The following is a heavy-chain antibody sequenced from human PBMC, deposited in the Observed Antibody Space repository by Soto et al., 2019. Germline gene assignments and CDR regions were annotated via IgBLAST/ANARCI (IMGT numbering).Heavy chain of an antibody. D-gene: IGHD3-3*01. CDR2: INPSGGST. V-gene: IGHV1-46*01. J-gene: IGHJ4*02. CDR3: AREGDFRVVTRPFDY. CDR1: GYTFTSYY. Sequence: ASVKVSCEASGYTFTSYYMHWVRQAPGQGLEWVGIINPSGGSTSYAQKFQGRVTMTRDTSTSTVYMELSSLRSEDTAVYYCAREGDFRVVTRPFDYWGQGPLMTV.